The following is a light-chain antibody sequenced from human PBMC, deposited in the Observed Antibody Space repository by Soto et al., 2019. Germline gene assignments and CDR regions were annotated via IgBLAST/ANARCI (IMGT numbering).Light chain of an antibody. CDR3: QQYNSYPT. Sequence: DFQMTQSPSTLSASVGDRGTITCRASQNLRSRLAWFQQKPGKAPKLLIYDASSLESGVPSRFRGSRSGTEFTLTISRLQPDDFATYYCQQYNSYPTFGQGTKGDI. CDR1: QNLRSR. V-gene: IGKV1-5*01. CDR2: DAS. J-gene: IGKJ1*01.